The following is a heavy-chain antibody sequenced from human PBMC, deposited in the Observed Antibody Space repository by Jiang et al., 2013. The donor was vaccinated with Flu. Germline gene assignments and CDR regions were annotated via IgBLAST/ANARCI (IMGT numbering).Heavy chain of an antibody. Sequence: YGMHWVRQLQAGAEWWQLYHMRRYKYYADSVKGRFTISRDNSKNTLYLQMNSLRAEDTAVYYCAKDKVSYFYETSGYIFDYWGQGALVTVSS. J-gene: IGHJ4*02. V-gene: IGHV3-30*18. CDR1: YG. CDR3: AKDKVSYFYETSGYIFDY. CDR2: YHMRRYK. D-gene: IGHD3-22*01.